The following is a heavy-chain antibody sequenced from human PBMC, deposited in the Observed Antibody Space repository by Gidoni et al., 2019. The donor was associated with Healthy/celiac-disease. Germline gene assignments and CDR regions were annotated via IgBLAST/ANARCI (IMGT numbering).Heavy chain of an antibody. J-gene: IGHJ4*02. Sequence: EVQLVESGGGLVQPVGSLRLSCAASGFTFSSYWMHWVRQAPGKGLVWVSRINSDGSSTSYADSVKGRFTISRDNAKNTLYLQMNSLRAEDTAVYYCARCYYDSSGYSPDYWGQGTLVTVSS. D-gene: IGHD3-22*01. V-gene: IGHV3-74*01. CDR2: INSDGSST. CDR3: ARCYYDSSGYSPDY. CDR1: GFTFSSYW.